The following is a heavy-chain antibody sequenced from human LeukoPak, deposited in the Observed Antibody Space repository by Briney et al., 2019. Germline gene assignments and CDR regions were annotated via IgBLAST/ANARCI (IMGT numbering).Heavy chain of an antibody. D-gene: IGHD6-19*01. CDR2: ISGSGGST. V-gene: IGHV3-23*01. CDR1: GFTFSSYA. Sequence: GGSLRLSCAASGFTFSSYAMSWVRQAPGKGLEWVSAISGSGGSTYYADSVKGRFTISRDNSKNTLYLQMNSLRAEDTALYYCAKDVAVSGTAYFDYWGQGTLVTVSS. CDR3: AKDVAVSGTAYFDY. J-gene: IGHJ4*02.